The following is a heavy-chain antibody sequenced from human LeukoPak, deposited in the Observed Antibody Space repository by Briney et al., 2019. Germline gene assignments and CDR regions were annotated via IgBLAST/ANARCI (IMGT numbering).Heavy chain of an antibody. CDR2: INAGNGNT. J-gene: IGHJ6*02. V-gene: IGHV1-3*01. CDR1: GYIISSYA. Sequence: ASAKVSCKASGYIISSYAMHWVRQAPGQRLGWMGWINAGNGNTKYSQKFQDRVAITRDTSASTAYMELSSLGSGDTAVYYCARATVIVPAARLDVWGQGTTVIVSS. CDR3: ARATVIVPAARLDV. D-gene: IGHD2-2*01.